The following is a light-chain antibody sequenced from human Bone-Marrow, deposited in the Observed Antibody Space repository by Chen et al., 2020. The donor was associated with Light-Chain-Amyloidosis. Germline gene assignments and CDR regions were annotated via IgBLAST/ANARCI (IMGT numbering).Light chain of an antibody. CDR2: EVT. V-gene: IGLV2-14*01. J-gene: IGLJ1*01. CDR3: RSYTITNTLV. CDR1: SSDVGGDNH. Sequence: QSALTQPASVSGSPGQSITISCTGTSSDVGGDNHVSWYQQHPDKAPKLMIYEVTNRPTWVPDRFSGSKSDNAASLTISGLQTEDEADYFCRSYTITNTLVVGGGTRVTVL.